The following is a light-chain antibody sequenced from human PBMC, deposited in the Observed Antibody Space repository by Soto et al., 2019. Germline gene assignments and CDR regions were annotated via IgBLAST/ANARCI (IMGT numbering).Light chain of an antibody. CDR3: QQYGYSPLP. CDR1: QKISNNY. Sequence: EVVLTQSPGTLSLSPGQRATLYCRASQKISNNYLAWYQQKPGQAPRLLIYGSSSRATGIPDRFSGSGSGTDFAAVISRLEPDDLAVYFCQQYGYSPLPFAQGTKVEI. V-gene: IGKV3-20*01. J-gene: IGKJ1*01. CDR2: GSS.